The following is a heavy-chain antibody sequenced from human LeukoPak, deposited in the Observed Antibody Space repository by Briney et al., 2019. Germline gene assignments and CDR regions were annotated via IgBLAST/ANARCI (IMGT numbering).Heavy chain of an antibody. D-gene: IGHD3-10*01. J-gene: IGHJ5*01. Sequence: PSETLSLTCTVSGGSISSSSYYWGWIRQPPGKGLEWIANMYYRGSTYYNPSLKSRVTISVDTSKNQFSLKLSSVTAADTAVYYCAKGRAQWFGELLSGSRNGFDSWGQGTLVTVSS. V-gene: IGHV4-39*07. CDR2: MYYRGST. CDR1: GGSISSSSYY. CDR3: AKGRAQWFGELLSGSRNGFDS.